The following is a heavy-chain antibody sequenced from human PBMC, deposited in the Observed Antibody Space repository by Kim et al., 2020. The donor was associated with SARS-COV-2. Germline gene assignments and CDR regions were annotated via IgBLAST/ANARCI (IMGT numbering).Heavy chain of an antibody. CDR3: ARDFSPIIYSIVEMATITCYFDY. D-gene: IGHD5-12*01. CDR2: INPSGGST. Sequence: ASVKVSCKASGYTFTSYYMHWVRQAPGQGLEWMGIINPSGGSTSYAQKFQGRVTMTRDTSTSTVYMELSSLRSEDTAVYYCARDFSPIIYSIVEMATITCYFDYWGQGTLVTVSS. J-gene: IGHJ4*02. V-gene: IGHV1-46*01. CDR1: GYTFTSYY.